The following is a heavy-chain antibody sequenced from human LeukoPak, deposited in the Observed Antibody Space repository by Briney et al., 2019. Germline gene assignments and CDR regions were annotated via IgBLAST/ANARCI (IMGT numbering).Heavy chain of an antibody. CDR1: GGSISSGDYY. V-gene: IGHV4-30-4*08. Sequence: SETLSLTCTVSGGSISSGDYYWSWIRQPPGKGLEWIGYIYYSGSTYYNPSLKSRVTISVDTSKNQFSLKLSSVTAADTAVYYCARDATVTTNWFDPWGQGTLVTASS. CDR2: IYYSGST. J-gene: IGHJ5*02. CDR3: ARDATVTTNWFDP. D-gene: IGHD4-11*01.